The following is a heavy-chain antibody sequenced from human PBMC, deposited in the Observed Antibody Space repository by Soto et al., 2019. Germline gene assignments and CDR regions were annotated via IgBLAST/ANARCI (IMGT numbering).Heavy chain of an antibody. CDR2: ISGSGTST. CDR1: GFTFSSYA. Sequence: GGSLRLSCAASGFTFSSYAMSWVRQAPGKGLEWVSAISGSGTSTYYADSVKGRFTISRDNSQKTLFLQMNSLRADDTAVYYWDKANGGNPDDIDMWGQGTMVTVSS. D-gene: IGHD4-17*01. CDR3: DKANGGNPDDIDM. J-gene: IGHJ3*02. V-gene: IGHV3-23*01.